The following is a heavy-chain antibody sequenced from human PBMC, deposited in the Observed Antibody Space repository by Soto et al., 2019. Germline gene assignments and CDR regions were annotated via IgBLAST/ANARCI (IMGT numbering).Heavy chain of an antibody. J-gene: IGHJ6*03. CDR3: AREVGIAAAGTGYYYYYMDV. D-gene: IGHD6-13*01. Sequence: GASVKVSCKASGYTFTSYGISWVRQAPGQGLEWMGWISACNGNTNYAQKLQGRVTITRDTSTSTAYMELSSLRSEDTAAYYCAREVGIAAAGTGYYYYYMDVWGKGTTVTVSS. CDR1: GYTFTSYG. V-gene: IGHV1-18*01. CDR2: ISACNGNT.